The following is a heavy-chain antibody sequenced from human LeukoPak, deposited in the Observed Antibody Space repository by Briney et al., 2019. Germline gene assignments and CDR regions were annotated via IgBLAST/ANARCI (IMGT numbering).Heavy chain of an antibody. CDR1: GFTFDDYA. CDR2: ISWNSGSI. J-gene: IGHJ4*02. V-gene: IGHV3-9*01. CDR3: ASLLWFGELISDY. Sequence: GGSLRPSCAASGFTFDDYAMHWVRQAPGKGLEWVSGISWNSGSIDHADSVKGRFTISRDNAKNSLYLQMNSLRAEDTAVYYCASLLWFGELISDYWGQGTLVTVSS. D-gene: IGHD3-10*01.